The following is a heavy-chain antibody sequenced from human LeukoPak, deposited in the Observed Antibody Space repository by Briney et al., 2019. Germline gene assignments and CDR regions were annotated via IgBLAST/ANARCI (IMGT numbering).Heavy chain of an antibody. V-gene: IGHV3-21*01. D-gene: IGHD4-11*01. CDR3: ARVPVTDYYHMDV. J-gene: IGHJ6*03. CDR2: ISSSSSYI. Sequence: GGSLRLSCAASGFTFSSYSMNWVRQAPGKGLEWVSSISSSSSYIYYADSVKGRFTISRDNAKNSLYLQMNSLRAEDTAVYYCARVPVTDYYHMDVWGKGTTVTVSS. CDR1: GFTFSSYS.